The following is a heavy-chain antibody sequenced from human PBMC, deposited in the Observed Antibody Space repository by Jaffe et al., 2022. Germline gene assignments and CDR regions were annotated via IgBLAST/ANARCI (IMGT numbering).Heavy chain of an antibody. CDR3: ARLGPSGYDHYYYYYYYMDV. D-gene: IGHD5-12*01. Sequence: QVQLQESGPGLVKPSETLSLTCTVSGGSVSSGSYYWSWIRQPPGKGLEWIGYIYYSGSTNYNPSLKSRVTISVDTSKNQFSLKLSSVTAADTAVYYCARLGPSGYDHYYYYYYYMDVWGKGTTVTVSS. V-gene: IGHV4-61*01. CDR2: IYYSGST. CDR1: GGSVSSGSYY. J-gene: IGHJ6*03.